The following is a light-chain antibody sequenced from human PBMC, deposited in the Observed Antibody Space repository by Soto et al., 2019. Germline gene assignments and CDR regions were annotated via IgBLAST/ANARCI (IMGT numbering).Light chain of an antibody. V-gene: IGKV3-11*01. CDR3: QQRNNWPPVT. CDR1: QSVSRH. J-gene: IGKJ4*01. CDR2: DAS. Sequence: EIVLTQSPATLSLSPGERATLSCRASQSVSRHLAWYQQKPGQAPRLLIYDASNRATGIPARFSGSGSGTDVTLTISSLEPEDFAVYYCQQRNNWPPVTFGGGTKVEIK.